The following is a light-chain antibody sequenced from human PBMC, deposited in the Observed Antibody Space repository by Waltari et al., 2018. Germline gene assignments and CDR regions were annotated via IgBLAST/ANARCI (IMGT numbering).Light chain of an antibody. CDR3: QHYVRLPAT. CDR2: DAS. V-gene: IGKV3-20*01. CDR1: QSASRA. Sequence: EIVLTQSPGTLSLSPGQRATLSCWASQSASRALAWYQQKPGQAPRLLIYDASSRATGIPDRFSGSGSGTDFSLTISRLEPEDFAVYYCQHYVRLPATFGQGTKVDIK. J-gene: IGKJ1*01.